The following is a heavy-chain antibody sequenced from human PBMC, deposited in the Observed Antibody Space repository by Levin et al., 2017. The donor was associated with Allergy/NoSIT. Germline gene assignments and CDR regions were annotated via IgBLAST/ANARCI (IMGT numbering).Heavy chain of an antibody. CDR2: ISRRGSYI. CDR1: TFLFSYYT. J-gene: IGHJ6*02. V-gene: IGHV3-21*06. CDR3: ARGLKILTTGSLYHNAMDA. Sequence: GESLKISCAACTFLFSYYTMNWVRQAPGKGLGWVASISRRGSYIYYADSVKGRFTISRDNAKNSVSLQMNSLRAEDTAVYYCARGLKILTTGSLYHNAMDAWGQGTTVSVSS. D-gene: IGHD3-9*01.